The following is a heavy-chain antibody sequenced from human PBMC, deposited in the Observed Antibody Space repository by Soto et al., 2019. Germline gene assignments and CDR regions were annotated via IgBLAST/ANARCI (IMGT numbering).Heavy chain of an antibody. CDR1: GFTFSSYA. D-gene: IGHD3-10*01. Sequence: QVQLVESGGGVVQPGRSLRLSCAASGFTFSSYAMHWVRQAPGKGLEWVAVISYDGSNKYNADSVKGRFTISRDNSKNTLYLQMNSLRAEDTAVYYCARDLSPFSWFGERSYYYYGMDVWGQGTTVTVSS. J-gene: IGHJ6*02. CDR2: ISYDGSNK. CDR3: ARDLSPFSWFGERSYYYYGMDV. V-gene: IGHV3-30-3*01.